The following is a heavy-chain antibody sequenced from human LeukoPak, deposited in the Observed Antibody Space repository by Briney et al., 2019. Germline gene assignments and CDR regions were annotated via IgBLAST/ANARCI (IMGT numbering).Heavy chain of an antibody. CDR2: ISSSSSTI. V-gene: IGHV3-48*04. J-gene: IGHJ4*02. Sequence: GGSLRLSCAASGFTFSSYSMNWVRQAPGKGLEWVSYISSSSSTIYYADSVKGRFTISRDNAKNSLYLQMNSLRAEDTAVYYCARGHLVGSSGWYYGGGYFDYWGQGTLVTVSS. D-gene: IGHD6-13*01. CDR3: ARGHLVGSSGWYYGGGYFDY. CDR1: GFTFSSYS.